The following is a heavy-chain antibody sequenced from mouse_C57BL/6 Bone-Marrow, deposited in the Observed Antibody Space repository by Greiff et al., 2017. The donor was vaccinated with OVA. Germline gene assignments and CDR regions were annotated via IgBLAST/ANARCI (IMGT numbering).Heavy chain of an antibody. D-gene: IGHD2-2*01. CDR2: ISTGGGST. CDR3: ARGYPPFDY. J-gene: IGHJ2*01. V-gene: IGHV5-12*01. CDR1: GFTFSDYY. Sequence: EVKLMESGGGLVQPGGSLKLSCAASGFTFSDYYMYWVRQTPEKRLEWVAYISTGGGSTYYPDTVKGRFTISRDNAKNTLYLQMSRLKSEDTAMYYCARGYPPFDYWGQGTTLTVSS.